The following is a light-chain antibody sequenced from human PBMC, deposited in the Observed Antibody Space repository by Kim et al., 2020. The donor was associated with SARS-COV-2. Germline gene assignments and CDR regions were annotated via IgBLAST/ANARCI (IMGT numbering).Light chain of an antibody. CDR2: EDI. Sequence: SYELTQPPSVSVSPGQTASITCSGDRLGDKYVCWYRQKPGQSPVLVMYEDIKRPSGIPERFSGSKSGSTATLTISGAQAKDEADYYCQAWDNRVTLVFGGGTQLTVL. V-gene: IGLV3-1*01. CDR1: RLGDKY. CDR3: QAWDNRVTLV. J-gene: IGLJ2*01.